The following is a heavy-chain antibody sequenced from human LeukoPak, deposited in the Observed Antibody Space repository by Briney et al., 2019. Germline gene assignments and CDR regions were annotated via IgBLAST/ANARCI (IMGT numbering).Heavy chain of an antibody. CDR3: ARGVGYFDGSASYYYYYMDV. D-gene: IGHD3-9*01. CDR1: GYTFTGYY. J-gene: IGHJ6*03. V-gene: IGHV1-2*02. Sequence: ASVKVSCKASGYTFTGYYMHWVRQAPGQGLEWMGWINPNSGGTNYAQKFQGRVTMTRDTSISTAYMELSRLRSDDSAVYYCARGVGYFDGSASYYYYYMDVWGKGTTVTISS. CDR2: INPNSGGT.